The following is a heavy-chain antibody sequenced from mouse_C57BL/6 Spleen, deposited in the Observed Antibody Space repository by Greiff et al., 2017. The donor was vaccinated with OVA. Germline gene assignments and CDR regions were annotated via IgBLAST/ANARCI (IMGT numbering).Heavy chain of an antibody. CDR3: AREDWDRYYAMDY. CDR1: GYSITSGYY. CDR2: ISYDGSN. V-gene: IGHV3-6*01. D-gene: IGHD4-1*01. J-gene: IGHJ4*01. Sequence: EVKLVESGPGLVKPSQSLSLTCSVTGYSITSGYYWNWIRQFPGNKLEWMGYISYDGSNNYNPSLKNRISITRDTSKNQFCLKLNSVTTEDTATYYCAREDWDRYYAMDYWGQGTSVTVSA.